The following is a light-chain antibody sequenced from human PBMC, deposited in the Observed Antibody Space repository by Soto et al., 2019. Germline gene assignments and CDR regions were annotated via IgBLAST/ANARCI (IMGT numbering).Light chain of an antibody. Sequence: ETVLTQSPATLSLSPGERATLSCRASQSVSSFLLWYQQKPGQAPRLLIYDASNRATGIPARFSGSGSGTDFTLTISSLEPEDFAVYYCQQRRSWPLTFGGGTKGEI. V-gene: IGKV3-11*01. CDR2: DAS. CDR3: QQRRSWPLT. CDR1: QSVSSF. J-gene: IGKJ4*01.